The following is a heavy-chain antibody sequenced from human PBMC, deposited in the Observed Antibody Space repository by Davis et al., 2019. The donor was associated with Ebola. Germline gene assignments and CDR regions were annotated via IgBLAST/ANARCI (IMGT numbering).Heavy chain of an antibody. J-gene: IGHJ6*02. CDR1: GASISTSSFY. Sequence: SETLSLTCAVSGASISTSSFYWARIRPPPGKGLEWFVTVYYSGSTYYNPSLRSRVTISIDTSKNQFSLKLRSVTAADTAVYHCARDLDYANYAGRDYYYGIDVWGQGTTVTASS. CDR2: VYYSGST. D-gene: IGHD3-10*01. CDR3: ARDLDYANYAGRDYYYGIDV. V-gene: IGHV4-39*02.